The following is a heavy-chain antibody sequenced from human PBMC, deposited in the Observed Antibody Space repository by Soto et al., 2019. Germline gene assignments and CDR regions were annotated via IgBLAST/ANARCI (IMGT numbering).Heavy chain of an antibody. CDR1: GFTFSSYA. J-gene: IGHJ4*02. CDR3: AKDRGLVRTTLYFDY. D-gene: IGHD3-10*01. Sequence: EVQLLEAGGGLVQPGGSLRLSCAASGFTFSSYAMSWVRQAPGKGLEWVSAISGSGGSTHYAHSVKGRFTISRDNSKNTLYLQMNRLRADDTAVYYCAKDRGLVRTTLYFDYWGQGTLVTVSS. CDR2: ISGSGGST. V-gene: IGHV3-23*01.